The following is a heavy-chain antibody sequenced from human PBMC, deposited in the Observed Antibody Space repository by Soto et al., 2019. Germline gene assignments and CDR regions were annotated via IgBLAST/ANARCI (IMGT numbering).Heavy chain of an antibody. CDR3: AKVGRTYYYGSGSYYFDY. Sequence: GGSLRLSCAASGFTFSSYAMSWVRQAPGKGLEWVSAISGSGGSTYYADSVKGRFTVSRDNSKNTLYLQMNSLRAEDTAVYYCAKVGRTYYYGSGSYYFDYWGQGTLVTVSS. CDR1: GFTFSSYA. J-gene: IGHJ4*02. V-gene: IGHV3-23*01. D-gene: IGHD3-10*01. CDR2: ISGSGGST.